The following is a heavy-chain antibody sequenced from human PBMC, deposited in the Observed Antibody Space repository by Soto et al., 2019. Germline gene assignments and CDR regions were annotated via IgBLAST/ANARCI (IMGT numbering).Heavy chain of an antibody. D-gene: IGHD6-19*01. CDR3: ARGSAWKRIINSDF. Sequence: QVQLVPSGAEVKKPGASVKVSCQASGYTFSSYDINWVRQATGRGLEWMGWMNPNNRNRGYAQEFKERLKLTRNTSTSTAYMELSKLTSDDTAVYYYARGSAWKRIINSDFWGQGTLVNVS. CDR2: MNPNNRNR. J-gene: IGHJ4*02. V-gene: IGHV1-8*01. CDR1: GYTFSSYD.